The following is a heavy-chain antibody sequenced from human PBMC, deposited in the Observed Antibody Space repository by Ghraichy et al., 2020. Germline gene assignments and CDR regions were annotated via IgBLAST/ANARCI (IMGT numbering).Heavy chain of an antibody. CDR1: GFTFDDYV. J-gene: IGHJ6*02. Sequence: GGSLRLSCAASGFTFDDYVMFWVRQAPGKGPEWVSLISGDGSTTYYSDSVKGRFTISRDNTKKSLFLQMNSLRGDDTALYYCTKEERRERWSQNNDYALDVWGQARTGTVSS. CDR3: TKEERRERWSQNNDYALDV. V-gene: IGHV3-43*02. CDR2: ISGDGSTT. D-gene: IGHD4/OR15-4a*01.